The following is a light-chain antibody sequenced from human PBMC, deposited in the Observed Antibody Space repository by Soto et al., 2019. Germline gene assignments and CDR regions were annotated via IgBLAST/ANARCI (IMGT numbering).Light chain of an antibody. CDR3: QQYYNTLWT. CDR1: QSVLYSPNNKNY. CDR2: WAS. J-gene: IGKJ1*01. V-gene: IGKV4-1*01. Sequence: DIVMTQSPDSLAVSLGERASINCKSSQSVLYSPNNKNYLAWYQQKPGQPPKLLIYWASTRQSGVPDRFSGSGSGTDFTLTISSLQTEDVAVYYCQQYYNTLWTFGQGTKVEIK.